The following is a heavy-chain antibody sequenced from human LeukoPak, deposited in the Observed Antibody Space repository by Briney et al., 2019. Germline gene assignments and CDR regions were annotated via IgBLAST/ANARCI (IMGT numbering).Heavy chain of an antibody. CDR2: ISYDGSNK. CDR1: GFTFSSYA. J-gene: IGHJ6*02. CDR3: AREPVDTAMAHYYYGMDV. Sequence: PGGSLRLSCAASGFTFSSYAMHRVRQAPGKGLEWVAVISYDGSNKYYADSVKGRFTISRDNSKNTLYLQMNSLRAEDTAVYYCAREPVDTAMAHYYYGMDVWGQGTTVTVSS. V-gene: IGHV3-30-3*01. D-gene: IGHD5-18*01.